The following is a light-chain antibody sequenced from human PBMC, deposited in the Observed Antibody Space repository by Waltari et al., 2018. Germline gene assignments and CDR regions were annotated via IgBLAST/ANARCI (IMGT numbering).Light chain of an antibody. Sequence: DIVMTQSPLSLPVTPGEPASISCRSSQSLQKSNGNNYLDWYVQKPGQPPQLVIYLGSNRASGVPDRFSGSGSGTDFRLQISRVEAEDFGLYYCMQTLQSRLTFGQGTKLEI. J-gene: IGKJ2*01. V-gene: IGKV2-28*01. CDR2: LGS. CDR1: QSLQKSNGNNY. CDR3: MQTLQSRLT.